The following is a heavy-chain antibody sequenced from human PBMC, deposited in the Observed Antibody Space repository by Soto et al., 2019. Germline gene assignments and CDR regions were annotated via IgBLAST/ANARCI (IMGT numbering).Heavy chain of an antibody. CDR1: GFTVTAKY. Sequence: EVQLVESGGELIQPGGSLRLSCAVSGFTVTAKYMIWVRQAPGKDLEWVSGISTAGITYYADSVRGRFSISRDKTKKTLSLQMDTLKVDDTAVYYCAASVTAPGGFDAWGQGTMVTVSA. J-gene: IGHJ3*01. CDR2: ISTAGIT. D-gene: IGHD2-21*02. CDR3: AASVTAPGGFDA. V-gene: IGHV3-53*01.